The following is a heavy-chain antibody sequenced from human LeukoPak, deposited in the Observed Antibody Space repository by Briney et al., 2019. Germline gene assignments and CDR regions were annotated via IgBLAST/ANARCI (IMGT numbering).Heavy chain of an antibody. Sequence: SETLSLTCTVSGGSISSSSYYWGWIRQPPGKGLEWIGEINHSGSTNYNPSLKSRVTISVDTSKNQFSLKLSSVTAADTAVYYCARACRSSYTIQSPRTRPRAGYFDYWGQGTLVTVSS. V-gene: IGHV4-39*07. CDR2: INHSGST. D-gene: IGHD3-16*02. J-gene: IGHJ4*02. CDR3: ARACRSSYTIQSPRTRPRAGYFDY. CDR1: GGSISSSSYY.